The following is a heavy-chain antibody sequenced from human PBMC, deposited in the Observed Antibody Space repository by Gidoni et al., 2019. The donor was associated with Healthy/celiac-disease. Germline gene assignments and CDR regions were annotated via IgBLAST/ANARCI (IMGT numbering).Heavy chain of an antibody. CDR2: IGWDGGRP. Sequence: EVQLVDSGGVVVQPGGALRLSCAASGSTFDDSTIHCVRQAPGKGMEWVSFIGWDGGRPYYADSVKGRFTISRDNNKNSLYLQMNSLRTEDTALYYFAKNKGRYCSSTSCYKGYFDYWGQGTLVTVSS. CDR1: GSTFDDST. D-gene: IGHD2-2*02. J-gene: IGHJ4*02. CDR3: AKNKGRYCSSTSCYKGYFDY. V-gene: IGHV3-43*01.